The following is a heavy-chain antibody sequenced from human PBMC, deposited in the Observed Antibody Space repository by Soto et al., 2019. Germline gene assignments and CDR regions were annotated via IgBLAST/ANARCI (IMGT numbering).Heavy chain of an antibody. D-gene: IGHD5-18*01. CDR3: AKVGMGYSYMNAFDI. Sequence: QTGGSLRLSCAASGFTFSSYAMSWVRQAPGKGLEWVSAISGSGGSTYYADSVKGRFTISRDNSKNTLYLQMNSLRAEDAAVYYCAKVGMGYSYMNAFDIWGQGTMVTVSS. J-gene: IGHJ3*02. V-gene: IGHV3-23*01. CDR1: GFTFSSYA. CDR2: ISGSGGST.